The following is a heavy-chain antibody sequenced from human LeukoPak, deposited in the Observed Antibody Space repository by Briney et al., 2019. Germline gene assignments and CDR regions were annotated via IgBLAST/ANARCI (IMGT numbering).Heavy chain of an antibody. CDR2: ISYDGSNK. V-gene: IGHV3-30-3*01. D-gene: IGHD2-2*01. J-gene: IGHJ4*02. CDR3: ARDHRGYCSSTSCPEGY. CDR1: GFTFSSYA. Sequence: GRSLRLSCAASGFTFSSYAMHWVRQAPGKGLEWVAVISYDGSNKYYADSVKGRFTISRDNSKNTLYLQINSLRAEDTAVYYCARDHRGYCSSTSCPEGYWGQGTLVTVSS.